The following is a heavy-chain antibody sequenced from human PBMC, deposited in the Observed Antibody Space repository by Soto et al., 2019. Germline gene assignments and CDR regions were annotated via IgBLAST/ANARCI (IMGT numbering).Heavy chain of an antibody. D-gene: IGHD1-1*01. J-gene: IGHJ4*02. V-gene: IGHV3-48*03. CDR1: GFTFSSYE. Sequence: PGGSLRLSCAASGFTFSSYEMNWVRQAPGKGLEWVSYISSSGSTIYYADSVKGRFTISRDNAKNSLYLQMNSLRAEDTAVYYCARDDTTGTTFSYWGQGTLVTVSS. CDR3: ARDDTTGTTFSY. CDR2: ISSSGSTI.